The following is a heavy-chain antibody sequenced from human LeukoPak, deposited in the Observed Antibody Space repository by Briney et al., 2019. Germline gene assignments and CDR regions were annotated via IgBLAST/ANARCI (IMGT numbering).Heavy chain of an antibody. D-gene: IGHD2-2*01. Sequence: GGSLRLSCAASGFTFSSNGMNWVRQAPGKGLEWVSYISATGGTIYYADSVKGRFTISRDNAKNSLYLQMNSLRAEDMALYYCAKAEDYQLLSSAFDIWGQGTMVTVSS. J-gene: IGHJ3*02. CDR1: GFTFSSNG. CDR3: AKAEDYQLLSSAFDI. V-gene: IGHV3-48*04. CDR2: ISATGGTI.